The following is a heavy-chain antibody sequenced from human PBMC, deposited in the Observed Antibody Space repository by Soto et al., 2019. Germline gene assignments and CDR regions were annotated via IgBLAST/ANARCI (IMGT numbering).Heavy chain of an antibody. Sequence: GESLKISCKGSGYSFTSYWIGWVRQMPGKGLEWMGIIYPGDSDTRYSPSFQGQVTISADKSISTAYLQWSSLKALDTAMYYCARQWRGYCSGGSCYTDAFDIWGQGTMVTVSS. D-gene: IGHD2-15*01. CDR1: GYSFTSYW. V-gene: IGHV5-51*01. CDR2: IYPGDSDT. CDR3: ARQWRGYCSGGSCYTDAFDI. J-gene: IGHJ3*02.